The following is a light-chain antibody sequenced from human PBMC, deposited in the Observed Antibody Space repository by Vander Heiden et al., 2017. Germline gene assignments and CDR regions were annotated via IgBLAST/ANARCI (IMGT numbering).Light chain of an antibody. Sequence: NLMLTQPQSASESPGKTVTFPCTGRSGRIASNYVQWYQQRPGSAPTTVIYDNFQRPSGVPDRFSASIDSSSNSASLTISGLKTEDEAHYYCQSYDHINVVFGGGTKLTVL. CDR3: QSYDHINVV. CDR1: SGRIASNY. CDR2: DNF. V-gene: IGLV6-57*02. J-gene: IGLJ2*01.